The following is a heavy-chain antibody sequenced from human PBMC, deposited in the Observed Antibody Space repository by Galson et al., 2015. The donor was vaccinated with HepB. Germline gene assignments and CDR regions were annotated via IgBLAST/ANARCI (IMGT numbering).Heavy chain of an antibody. V-gene: IGHV4-39*01. CDR1: GGSISSSSYY. CDR2: IYYSGST. CDR3: ARGRGDSGYDSLFDY. D-gene: IGHD5-12*01. Sequence: SETLSLTCTVSGGSISSSSYYWGWIRQPPGRGLEWIGSIYYSGSTYYNPSLKSRVTISVDTSKNQFSLKLSSVTAADTAVYYCARGRGDSGYDSLFDYWGQGTLVTVSS. J-gene: IGHJ4*02.